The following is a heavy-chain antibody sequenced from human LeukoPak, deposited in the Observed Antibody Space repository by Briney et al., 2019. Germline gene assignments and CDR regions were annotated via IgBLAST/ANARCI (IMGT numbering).Heavy chain of an antibody. V-gene: IGHV3-49*04. CDR3: TRVFGNYVDYYYMDV. Sequence: GGSLRLSCAASGFTFSSFTMSWVRQAPGTGLEWVGFIGSKAYGGTTEYAASVKGRFTISRDDSKSIAYLQMNSLKTEDTAVYYCTRVFGNYVDYYYMDVWGKGTTVTVSS. CDR2: IGSKAYGGTT. CDR1: GFTFSSFT. D-gene: IGHD4-11*01. J-gene: IGHJ6*03.